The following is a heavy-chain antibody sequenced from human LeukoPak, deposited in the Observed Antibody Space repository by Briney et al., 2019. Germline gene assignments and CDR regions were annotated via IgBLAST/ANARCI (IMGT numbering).Heavy chain of an antibody. CDR1: GFTFSDYY. V-gene: IGHV3-11*01. Sequence: GGSLRLSCAASGFTFSDYYMSWIRQAPGKGLEWVSYISSSGSTIYYADSVKGRFTISRDNAKNSLYLQMNSLRAEDTAVYYCARDNPRFLEWSDYYYYGMDVWGQGTTVTVSS. D-gene: IGHD3-3*01. J-gene: IGHJ6*02. CDR2: ISSSGSTI. CDR3: ARDNPRFLEWSDYYYYGMDV.